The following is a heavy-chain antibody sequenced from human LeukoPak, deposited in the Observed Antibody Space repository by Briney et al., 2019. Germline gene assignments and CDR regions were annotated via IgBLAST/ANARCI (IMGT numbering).Heavy chain of an antibody. J-gene: IGHJ4*02. D-gene: IGHD1-1*01. CDR2: INTNTGNP. CDR3: ARGNEHLGGYFDY. CDR1: GYSFTGDW. Sequence: ESLKISCKGSGYSFTGDWIGWVRQMPGKGLELMGWINTNTGNPTYAQGFTGRFVFTLDTSVSTAYLQISSLKAEDTAVYYCARGNEHLGGYFDYWGQGTLVTVSS. V-gene: IGHV7-4-1*02.